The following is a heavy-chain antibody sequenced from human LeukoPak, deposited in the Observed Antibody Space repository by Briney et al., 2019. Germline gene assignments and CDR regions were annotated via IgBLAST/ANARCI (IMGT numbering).Heavy chain of an antibody. D-gene: IGHD3-22*01. V-gene: IGHV3-9*01. CDR3: AKGNRYDSSGYFLYDAFDM. CDR1: GFTFDDYA. Sequence: GGSLRLSCAASGFTFDDYAMHWVRQAPGKGLEWVSGISWNSGSIGYVDSVKGRFTISSDNAKNSLYLQMNSLRAEDTALYYCAKGNRYDSSGYFLYDAFDMWGQGTMVTVSS. J-gene: IGHJ3*02. CDR2: ISWNSGSI.